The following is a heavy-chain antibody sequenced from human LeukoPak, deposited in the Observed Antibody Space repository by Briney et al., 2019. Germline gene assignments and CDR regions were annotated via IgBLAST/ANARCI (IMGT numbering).Heavy chain of an antibody. J-gene: IGHJ4*02. V-gene: IGHV3-23*01. CDR3: ARPGTTFGY. Sequence: GGSLRLSCAASGFFFSDSAMAWVRQAPGKGLEWVSTTTGLGDNTHYADSVKGRFTFSRDNSKNTLYLQMNNLGVDDTAVYYCARPGTTFGYWGQGTLVTVSS. D-gene: IGHD1-1*01. CDR1: GFFFSDSA. CDR2: TTGLGDNT.